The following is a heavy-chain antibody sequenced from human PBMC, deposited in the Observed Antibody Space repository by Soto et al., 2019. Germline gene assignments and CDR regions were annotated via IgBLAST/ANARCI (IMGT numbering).Heavy chain of an antibody. V-gene: IGHV3-66*01. Sequence: DVQLVESGGGLVQPGGSLRLSCAASGFTVSSNYMSWIRQAPGKGLEWVSAIYSGGSTFYADSVKGRFTISRDTSKNTLYLHMDSLRAEDTAVYYCARDRDSSSWFGYWGQGTLVTVSS. CDR2: IYSGGST. J-gene: IGHJ5*01. CDR3: ARDRDSSSWFGY. D-gene: IGHD6-13*01. CDR1: GFTVSSNY.